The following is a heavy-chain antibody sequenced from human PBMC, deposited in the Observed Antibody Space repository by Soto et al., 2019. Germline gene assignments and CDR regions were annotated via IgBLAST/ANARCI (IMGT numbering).Heavy chain of an antibody. V-gene: IGHV3-30-3*01. Sequence: QVQLVESGGGVVQPGRSLRLSCAASGFTFSSYAMHWVRQAPGQGLEWVALISYDGSNKYYADSEKGRFTISRDNSKNTLYLQMNSLRPEDTGVYHCARDQGGTTLYYHGMDVWGQGTTVTVSS. J-gene: IGHJ6*02. D-gene: IGHD1-7*01. CDR2: ISYDGSNK. CDR3: ARDQGGTTLYYHGMDV. CDR1: GFTFSSYA.